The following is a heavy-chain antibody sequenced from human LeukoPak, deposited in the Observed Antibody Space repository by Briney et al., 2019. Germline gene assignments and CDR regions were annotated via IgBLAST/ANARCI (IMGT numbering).Heavy chain of an antibody. J-gene: IGHJ4*02. D-gene: IGHD6-19*01. CDR2: ISSSGDTT. Sequence: GGSLRLSCAASGFIFSSYAIDWVRQAPGKGLEWVSVISSSGDTTYYSDSVKGRFIISRDNSRNTLCPQMNSLRVDDTAVYYCAKAGIAVPATPEYCGQGTQVTVSS. V-gene: IGHV3-23*01. CDR3: AKAGIAVPATPEY. CDR1: GFIFSSYA.